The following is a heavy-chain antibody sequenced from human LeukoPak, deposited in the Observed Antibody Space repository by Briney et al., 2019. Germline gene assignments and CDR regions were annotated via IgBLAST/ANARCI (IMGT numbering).Heavy chain of an antibody. J-gene: IGHJ4*02. D-gene: IGHD2-2*01. Sequence: GASVKVSCKASGYTFTGYYMHCVRQAPGQGLERMGWINPNSVGTNYAQKFSGRVTMTRDTAISTAYMELSRLRSDDTAVYYCAREDIVVGEHHDYWGQGTLVTVSS. CDR3: AREDIVVGEHHDY. V-gene: IGHV1-2*02. CDR2: INPNSVGT. CDR1: GYTFTGYY.